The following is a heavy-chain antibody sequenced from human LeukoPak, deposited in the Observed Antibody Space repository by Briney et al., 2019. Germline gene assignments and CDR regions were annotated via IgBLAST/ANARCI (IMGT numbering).Heavy chain of an antibody. CDR2: INTNTGNP. D-gene: IGHD6-19*01. V-gene: IGHV7-4-1*02. CDR3: AGSPSSGSTLDSYYYYMDV. Sequence: GASVKVSCKASGYTFTTYAMNWVRQAPGQGLEWMGWINTNTGNPTYAQGFTGRFVFSFDTSVSTAYLQISSLKTEDTALYYCAGSPSSGSTLDSYYYYMDVWGKGTTVTVSS. CDR1: GYTFTTYA. J-gene: IGHJ6*03.